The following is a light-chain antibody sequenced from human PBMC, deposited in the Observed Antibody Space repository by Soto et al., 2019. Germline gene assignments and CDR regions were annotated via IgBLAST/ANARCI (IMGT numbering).Light chain of an antibody. CDR1: QGVTTN. CDR2: DVS. CDR3: QQRSDWPLT. V-gene: IGKV3-15*01. Sequence: EIGMPPSPAALSVVPGERAPLSCRAGQGVTTNFAWYQQKSGQSPRLLIYDVSIRATGVPARFSGTGSETDFTLTISSLQSEDFAVYYCQQRSDWPLTFGQGIRLEIK. J-gene: IGKJ5*01.